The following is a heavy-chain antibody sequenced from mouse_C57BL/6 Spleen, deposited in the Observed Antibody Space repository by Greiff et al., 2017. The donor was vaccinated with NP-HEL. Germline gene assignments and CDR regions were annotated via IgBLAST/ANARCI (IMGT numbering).Heavy chain of an antibody. J-gene: IGHJ3*01. CDR3: ARGGSTMVTTAPFAY. Sequence: GLVWVAYISCGSSTIYYAVTVMGRFTISRVNANNTLFLQMTSLRSEDTAMYYGARGGSTMVTTAPFAYWGQGTLVTVSA. D-gene: IGHD2-2*01. V-gene: IGHV5-17*01. CDR2: ISCGSSTI.